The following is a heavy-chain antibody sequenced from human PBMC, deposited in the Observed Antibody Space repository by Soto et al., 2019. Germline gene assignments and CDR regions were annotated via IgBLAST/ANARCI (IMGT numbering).Heavy chain of an antibody. J-gene: IGHJ4*02. Sequence: PGKGLERIGYIYYTGSTTYNPALRSQVTISVDTSKNQFSLELSSVTAADTDVYYFARRGPLILTGYDYLDYWGQGTLVTVSS. D-gene: IGHD3-9*01. CDR3: ARRGPLILTGYDYLDY. V-gene: IGHV4-59*01. CDR2: IYYTGST.